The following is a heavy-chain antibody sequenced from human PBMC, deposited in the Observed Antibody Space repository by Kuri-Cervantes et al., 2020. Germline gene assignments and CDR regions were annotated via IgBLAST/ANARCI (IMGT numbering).Heavy chain of an antibody. V-gene: IGHV1-8*02. Sequence: ASVKVSCKASGYRFSGYGINWVRQATGQGLEWMGWMNPNSGNTGYAQKFQGRVTMTRNTSISTAYMELRSLRSDDTAMYYCARAPRSPAAAADFDYWGQGTLVTDSS. CDR2: MNPNSGNT. D-gene: IGHD6-13*01. CDR1: GYRFSGYG. J-gene: IGHJ4*02. CDR3: ARAPRSPAAAADFDY.